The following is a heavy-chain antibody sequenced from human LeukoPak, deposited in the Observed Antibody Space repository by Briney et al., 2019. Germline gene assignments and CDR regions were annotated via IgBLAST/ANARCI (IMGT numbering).Heavy chain of an antibody. D-gene: IGHD1-26*01. V-gene: IGHV3-15*01. CDR1: GFTFSNAW. CDR2: IKSKTDGGTT. J-gene: IGHJ4*02. Sequence: PGGSLRLSCAASGFTFSNAWMSWVRQAPGKGPEWVGRIKSKTDGGTTDYAAPVKGRFTISRDDSKNTLYLQMNSLKTEDTAVYYCTTDSVGATVFDYWGQGTLVTVSS. CDR3: TTDSVGATVFDY.